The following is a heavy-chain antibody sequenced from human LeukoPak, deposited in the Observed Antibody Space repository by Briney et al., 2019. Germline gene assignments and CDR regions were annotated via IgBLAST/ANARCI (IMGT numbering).Heavy chain of an antibody. CDR3: TRGGITGTTGGMDV. J-gene: IGHJ6*02. CDR1: GFTLSGYW. CDR2: IRSDGSIT. D-gene: IGHD1-20*01. V-gene: IGHV3-74*03. Sequence: GGSLRLSCAASGFTLSGYWMHWVRQAPGKGLVWVSRIRSDGSITTYADSVKGRFTISRDNAENTLYLQMNSLRAEATAVYYCTRGGITGTTGGMDVWGQGTTVTVSS.